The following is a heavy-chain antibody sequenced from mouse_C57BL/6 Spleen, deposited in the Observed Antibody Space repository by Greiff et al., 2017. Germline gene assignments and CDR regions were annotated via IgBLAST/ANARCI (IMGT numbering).Heavy chain of an antibody. V-gene: IGHV1-63*01. J-gene: IGHJ4*01. Sequence: VQLQESGAELVRPGTSVKMSCKASGYTFTNYWIGWAKQRPGHGLEWIGDIYPGGGYTNYNEKFKGKATLTADKSSSTAYMQFSSLTSEDSAIYYCARGRYGYDDAMDYWGQGTSGTVSS. CDR3: ARGRYGYDDAMDY. CDR2: IYPGGGYT. CDR1: GYTFTNYW. D-gene: IGHD2-2*01.